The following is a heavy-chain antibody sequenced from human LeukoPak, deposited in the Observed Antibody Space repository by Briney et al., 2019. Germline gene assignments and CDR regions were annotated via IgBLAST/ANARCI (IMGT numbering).Heavy chain of an antibody. Sequence: PSETLSLTCTVSGGSISSSSYYWGWIRKPPGKGLEGIGSIYYSGSTYYNPSLKSRVTISVDTPKNQFSLKLSSVTAADTAVYYCAEGGYYYDSSGSRGDAFDIWGQGTMVTVSS. V-gene: IGHV4-39*01. J-gene: IGHJ3*02. D-gene: IGHD3-22*01. CDR1: GGSISSSSYY. CDR3: AEGGYYYDSSGSRGDAFDI. CDR2: IYYSGST.